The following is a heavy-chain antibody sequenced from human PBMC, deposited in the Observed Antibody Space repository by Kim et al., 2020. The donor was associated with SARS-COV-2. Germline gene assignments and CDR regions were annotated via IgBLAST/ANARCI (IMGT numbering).Heavy chain of an antibody. V-gene: IGHV1-24*01. D-gene: IGHD3-22*01. CDR3: ATGTPYYDSSGYHGWFDP. Sequence: ASVKVSCKVSGYTLTELSMHWVRQAPGKGLEWMGGFYPEDGETIYAQKFQGRVTMTEDTSTDTAYMELSSLRSEDTAVYYCATGTPYYDSSGYHGWFDPWGQGTLVTVSS. CDR2: FYPEDGET. CDR1: GYTLTELS. J-gene: IGHJ5*02.